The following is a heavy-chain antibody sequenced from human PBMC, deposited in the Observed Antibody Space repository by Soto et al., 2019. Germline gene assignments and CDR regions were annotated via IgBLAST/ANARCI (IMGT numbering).Heavy chain of an antibody. CDR2: ISSDGTNN. V-gene: IGHV3-30-3*01. J-gene: IGHJ4*02. CDR1: GFALSSKA. D-gene: IGHD6-19*01. CDR3: ARDRIAVAGLGCIDD. Sequence: QVHLVESGGGVVQPGRSLRLSCVASGFALSSKAMHWVRQAPGKGLEWVAVISSDGTNNYYADSVTGRFTISRDNSKNSLYLQMSSLRPDDTAMYDCARDRIAVAGLGCIDDWGQGTLVTVSS.